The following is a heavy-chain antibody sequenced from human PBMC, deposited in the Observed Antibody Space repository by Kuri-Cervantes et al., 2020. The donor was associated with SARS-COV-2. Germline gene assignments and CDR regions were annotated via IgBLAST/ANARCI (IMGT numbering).Heavy chain of an antibody. CDR1: GGSFSGYY. V-gene: IGHV4-34*01. CDR3: ATTLKYQLLLYFQH. Sequence: SETLSLTCAVYGGSFSGYYWNWIRQPPGKGLEWIGKINHRGSTNNLSLRSRVTISVDTSKNQFSLKLSSVTAADTAVYYCATTLKYQLLLYFQHWGQGTLVTVSS. J-gene: IGHJ1*01. CDR2: INHRGST. D-gene: IGHD2-2*01.